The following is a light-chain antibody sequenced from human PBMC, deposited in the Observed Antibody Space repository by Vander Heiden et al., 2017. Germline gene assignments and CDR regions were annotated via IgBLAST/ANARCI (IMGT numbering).Light chain of an antibody. J-gene: IGLJ2*01. CDR1: SSNIGSNP. CDR2: SNN. V-gene: IGLV1-44*01. CDR3: AAWDDSLNGRV. Sequence: QSVLTQPPSASGPPGQRVTISCSGSSSNIGSNPVNWYQQLPGTAPKLLIYSNNQRPSGVPDRFSGSKSGTSASLAISGLQSEDEADYYCAAWDDSLNGRVFGGGTKLTVL.